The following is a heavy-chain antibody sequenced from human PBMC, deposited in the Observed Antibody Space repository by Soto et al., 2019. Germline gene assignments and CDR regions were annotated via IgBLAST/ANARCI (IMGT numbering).Heavy chain of an antibody. D-gene: IGHD6-13*01. Sequence: GGSLRLSCAASGFTFDDYTMHWVRQAPGKGLEWVSLISWDGGSTYYADSVKGRFTISRDNSKNSLYLQMNRLRTEDTALYYCAKDRIAAAGTPYYYYYYGMDVWGQGTTVTVSS. V-gene: IGHV3-43*01. CDR2: ISWDGGST. CDR3: AKDRIAAAGTPYYYYYYGMDV. CDR1: GFTFDDYT. J-gene: IGHJ6*02.